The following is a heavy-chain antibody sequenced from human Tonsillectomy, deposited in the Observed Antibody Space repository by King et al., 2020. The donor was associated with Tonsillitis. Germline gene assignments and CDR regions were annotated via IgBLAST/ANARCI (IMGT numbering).Heavy chain of an antibody. CDR3: ARPSMGVFVY. D-gene: IGHD1-26*01. CDR2: VSSTGGTT. J-gene: IGHJ4*01. CDR1: GITFSDYA. Sequence: VQLVESGGGLVQPGGSLRLSCAASGITFSDYAMIWVRQAPGKGLEWVSVVSSTGGTTFYADSVKGRFTISRDNSKNTLYLQMNRLRAEDTAVYYCARPSMGVFVYWGHGSVVTVSS. V-gene: IGHV3-23*04.